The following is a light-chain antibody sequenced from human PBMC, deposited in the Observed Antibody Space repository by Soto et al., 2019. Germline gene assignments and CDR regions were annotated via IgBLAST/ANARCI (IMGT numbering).Light chain of an antibody. CDR3: QQYDNWPYT. J-gene: IGKJ2*01. Sequence: EIVLTQSPATLSLSPGERATLSCRASQSVSNNLAWYQQKPGQAPRLLIYGASTRATAIPARFSGSGSGTEFTLTIGSLQSEDFAVYFCQQYDNWPYTFGQGTKVDIK. V-gene: IGKV3-15*01. CDR2: GAS. CDR1: QSVSNN.